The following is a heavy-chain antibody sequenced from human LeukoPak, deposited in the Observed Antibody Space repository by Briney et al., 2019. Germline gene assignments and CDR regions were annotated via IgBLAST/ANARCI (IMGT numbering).Heavy chain of an antibody. D-gene: IGHD4-17*01. Sequence: GASVKVSCKASGYTFTSYYMHWVRQAPGQGREWMGIINPSGGSTSYAQKFQGRVTMTRDTSTSTVYMELSSLRSEDTAVYYCARDRDYGDYDWYFDLWGRGTLVTVSS. CDR2: INPSGGST. J-gene: IGHJ2*01. V-gene: IGHV1-46*01. CDR3: ARDRDYGDYDWYFDL. CDR1: GYTFTSYY.